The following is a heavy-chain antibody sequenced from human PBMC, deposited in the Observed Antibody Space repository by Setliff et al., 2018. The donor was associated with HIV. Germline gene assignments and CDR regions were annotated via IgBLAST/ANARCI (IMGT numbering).Heavy chain of an antibody. Sequence: SETLSLTCAVSGGSITSTNYYWSWIRQPPGKGLEWIGYIYNSGYSNSKPSLKSRVTISLDTSKNHFSLKLSSATAADTAEYYCARGSGYDSYHYYYMDVWGKGTTVTVSS. CDR2: IYNSGYS. CDR3: ARGSGYDSYHYYYMDV. J-gene: IGHJ6*03. D-gene: IGHD5-12*01. V-gene: IGHV4-61*03. CDR1: GGSITSTNYY.